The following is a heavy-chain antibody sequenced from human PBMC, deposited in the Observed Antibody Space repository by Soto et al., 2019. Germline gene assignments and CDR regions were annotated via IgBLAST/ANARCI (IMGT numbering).Heavy chain of an antibody. V-gene: IGHV3-11*01. CDR2: ISSSGSTI. CDR1: GFTFSDYY. J-gene: IGHJ3*02. D-gene: IGHD6-19*01. Sequence: GGSLRLSCVASGFTFSDYYMSWIRQAPGKGLEWVSYISSSGSTIYYADSVKGRFTISRDNAKNSLYLQMNSLRAEDTAVYYCAGGYSSGWKGAGDAFDIWGQGTMVTVSS. CDR3: AGGYSSGWKGAGDAFDI.